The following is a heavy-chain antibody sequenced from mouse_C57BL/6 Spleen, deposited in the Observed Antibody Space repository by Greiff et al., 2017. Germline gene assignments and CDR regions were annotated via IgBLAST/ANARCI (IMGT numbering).Heavy chain of an antibody. Sequence: QVQLQQSGPGLVQPSQCLSITCTVSGFSLTSYGVHWVRQSPGKGLEWLGVIWSGGSTDYNAAFISRLSISKDNSKSQVFFKMNSLQADDTAIYYCARNPYDTYEGNYAMDYWGQGTSVTVSS. CDR1: GFSLTSYG. V-gene: IGHV2-2*01. CDR2: IWSGGST. D-gene: IGHD5-1-1*01. CDR3: ARNPYDTYEGNYAMDY. J-gene: IGHJ4*01.